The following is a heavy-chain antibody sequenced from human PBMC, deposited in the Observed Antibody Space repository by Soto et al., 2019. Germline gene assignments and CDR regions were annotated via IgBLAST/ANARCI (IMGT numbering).Heavy chain of an antibody. V-gene: IGHV3-23*01. Sequence: PVGPVRLSAAASGFTSSSFAMSWVRQAPGKGPDWVSAISGSGGSTYSADSVKGRFTISRDNSKNTLYLQMSSLRGEDTAVYCCARGFSAVKGSPPDFWGQGSRGTVSS. CDR1: GFTSSSFA. D-gene: IGHD3-10*01. CDR3: ARGFSAVKGSPPDF. CDR2: ISGSGGST. J-gene: IGHJ4*02.